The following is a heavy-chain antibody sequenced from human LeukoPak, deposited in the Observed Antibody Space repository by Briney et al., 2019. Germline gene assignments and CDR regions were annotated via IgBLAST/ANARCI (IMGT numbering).Heavy chain of an antibody. V-gene: IGHV4-59*01. CDR1: GGSISSYY. Sequence: SETLSLTCTVSGGSISSYYWSWIRQPPGKGLEWIGYIYYSGSTNYNPSLKSRVTISVDTSKNQFSLKLSSVTAADTAVYYCARDRPYYYDSSGYSTTYHDAFDIWGQGTMVTVSS. J-gene: IGHJ3*02. CDR2: IYYSGST. D-gene: IGHD3-22*01. CDR3: ARDRPYYYDSSGYSTTYHDAFDI.